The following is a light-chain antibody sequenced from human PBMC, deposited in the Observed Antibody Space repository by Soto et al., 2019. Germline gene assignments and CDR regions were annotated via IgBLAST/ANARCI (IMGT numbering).Light chain of an antibody. CDR2: DVS. CDR3: SSYSTNSPVL. J-gene: IGLJ2*01. CDR1: SSDVGGYNY. Sequence: QSVLTQPASVSGSPGQSITISCTGTSSDVGGYNYVSWYQHHPDKAPKLIIYDVSNRPSGVSNRFSASKSDNTASLTISGLQAEDEADYYCSSYSTNSPVLLGGGTKLTVL. V-gene: IGLV2-14*03.